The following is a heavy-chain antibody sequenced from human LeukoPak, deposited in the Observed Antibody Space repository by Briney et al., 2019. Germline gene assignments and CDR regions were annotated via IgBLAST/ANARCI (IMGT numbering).Heavy chain of an antibody. CDR2: IYYSGST. D-gene: IGHD3-22*01. CDR1: GYSLSSGYY. J-gene: IGHJ6*03. V-gene: IGHV4-61*01. CDR3: ARAGWNDSSGYHAIYYYYYMDV. Sequence: PSETLSLTCTVSGYSLSSGYYWGWIRPPPGKGLEWIGYIYYSGSTNYNPSLKSRVTISVDTSKNQFSLKLSSVTAADTAVYYCARAGWNDSSGYHAIYYYYYMDVWGKGTTVTISS.